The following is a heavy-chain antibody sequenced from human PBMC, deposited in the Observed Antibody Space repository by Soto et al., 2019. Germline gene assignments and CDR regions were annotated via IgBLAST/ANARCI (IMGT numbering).Heavy chain of an antibody. CDR2: IIPIFGTA. CDR1: GGTFSSYA. V-gene: IGHV1-69*01. D-gene: IGHD3-9*01. Sequence: QVQLVQSGAEVKKPGSSVKVSCKASGGTFSSYAISWVRQAPGQGLEWMGGIIPIFGTANYAQKFQGRVTITADESTGTAYMERSSLRSEDTAVYYCARLEGITIRGSPRTWGQGTLVTVSS. CDR3: ARLEGITIRGSPRT. J-gene: IGHJ5*02.